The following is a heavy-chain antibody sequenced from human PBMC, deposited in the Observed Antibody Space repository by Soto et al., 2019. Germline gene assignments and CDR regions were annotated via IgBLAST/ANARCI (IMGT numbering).Heavy chain of an antibody. J-gene: IGHJ3*02. D-gene: IGHD5-18*01. CDR3: AKDLGVVRLWFSNDPFDI. CDR2: INSDGSST. CDR1: GFTFSNYW. V-gene: IGHV3-74*01. Sequence: PGGSLRLSCAASGFTFSNYWMHWVRQAPGKGLVWVSRINSDGSSTSYADSVKGRFTISRDNAKNTLYLQMNSLRAEDTAVYYCAKDLGVVRLWFSNDPFDIWGQGTMVTVSS.